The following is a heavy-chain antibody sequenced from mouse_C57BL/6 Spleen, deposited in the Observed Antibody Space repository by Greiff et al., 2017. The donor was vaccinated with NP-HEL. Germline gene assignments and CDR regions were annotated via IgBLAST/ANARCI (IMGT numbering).Heavy chain of an antibody. CDR3: ASDPSYYAMDY. CDR2: INPYNGGT. CDR1: GYTFTDYY. J-gene: IGHJ4*01. V-gene: IGHV1-19*01. Sequence: EVQLKQSGPVLVKPGASVKMSCKASGYTFTDYYMNWVKQSHGKSLEWIGVINPYNGGTSYNQKFKGKATLTVDKSSSTAYKELNSLTSEDSAVYYCASDPSYYAMDYWGQGTSVTVSA.